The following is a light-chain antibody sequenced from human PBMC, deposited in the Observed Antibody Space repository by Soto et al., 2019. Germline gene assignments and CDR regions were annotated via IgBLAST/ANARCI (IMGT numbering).Light chain of an antibody. CDR2: GAS. V-gene: IGKV3-15*01. J-gene: IGKJ5*01. CDR3: QQYNNWPLRIT. CDR1: QSVSSN. Sequence: EIVMTQSPATLSVSPGERATLSCRASQSVSSNLAWYQQQPGQAPRLLIYGASTRATGIPARFSGSGSGTEFTLTISSLQSEDVAVYYCQQYNNWPLRITVGQGTRLEIK.